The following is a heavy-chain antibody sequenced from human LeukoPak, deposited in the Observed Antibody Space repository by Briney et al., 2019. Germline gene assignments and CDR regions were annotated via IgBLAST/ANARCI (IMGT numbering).Heavy chain of an antibody. CDR1: GGSISSGSYY. Sequence: PSGTLSLTCTVSGGSISSGSYYWSWIRQPAGKGLEWIGRIYTSGSTNYNPSLKSRVTISVDRSKNQFSLKLSSVTAADTAVYYCARGPSRCSSSSCSLDYWGQGTLVTVSS. V-gene: IGHV4-61*02. CDR3: ARGPSRCSSSSCSLDY. D-gene: IGHD2-15*01. J-gene: IGHJ4*02. CDR2: IYTSGST.